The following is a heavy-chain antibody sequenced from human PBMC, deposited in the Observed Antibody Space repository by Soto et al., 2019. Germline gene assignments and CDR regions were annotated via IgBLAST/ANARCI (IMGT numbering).Heavy chain of an antibody. CDR1: GASISNVNYY. CDR3: ARPLMVPKAKTAFDI. J-gene: IGHJ3*02. V-gene: IGHV4-31*03. Sequence: SETLSLTCTVSGASISNVNYYWSWIRQHPGKGLEWIGYIDYSESTYYNPSLKSRLTISVDTSKNQFSLRLSSVTAADTAVYFCARPLMVPKAKTAFDIWGQGTMVTVSS. D-gene: IGHD2-8*01. CDR2: IDYSEST.